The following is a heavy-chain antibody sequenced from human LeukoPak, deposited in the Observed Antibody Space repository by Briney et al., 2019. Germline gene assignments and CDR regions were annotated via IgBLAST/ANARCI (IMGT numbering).Heavy chain of an antibody. Sequence: SETLSLTCTVSGGSISSSSYYWGWIRQPPGKGLEWIGSIYYSGSTYYNPSLKSRVSISVDTSKNQFSLKLSSVTAAGTAVYYCATIVVPAAMPYYYYMDVWGKGTTVTVSS. V-gene: IGHV4-39*01. CDR3: ATIVVPAAMPYYYYMDV. CDR2: IYYSGST. D-gene: IGHD2-2*01. CDR1: GGSISSSSYY. J-gene: IGHJ6*03.